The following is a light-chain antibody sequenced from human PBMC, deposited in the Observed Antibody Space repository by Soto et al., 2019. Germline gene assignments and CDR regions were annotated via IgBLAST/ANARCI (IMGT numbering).Light chain of an antibody. CDR3: QKYESASSPT. CDR2: AAS. V-gene: IGKV1-27*01. J-gene: IGKJ4*01. CDR1: QGISSY. Sequence: DIQMTQSPSSLSASVGDRVTVTCRASQGISSYLAWYQQKPGKVPKLLIFAASTLQPGVPSRFSGSGSGTDFTLTIRSLQPEDVATYSCQKYESASSPTFGGGTKVEIK.